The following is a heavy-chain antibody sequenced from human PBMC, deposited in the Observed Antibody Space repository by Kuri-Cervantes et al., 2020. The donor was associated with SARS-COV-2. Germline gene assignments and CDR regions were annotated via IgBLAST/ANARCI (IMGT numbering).Heavy chain of an antibody. Sequence: GESLKISCAASSFTLNNAWMTWVRQAPGKGLEWVGRIKSKTDGGTTDYGAPVKGRFTISRDDSENTLYLQMNSLKTEDTAVYYCARDLHSTSSSYWGQGTLVTVSS. D-gene: IGHD6-6*01. CDR1: SFTLNNAW. J-gene: IGHJ4*02. CDR3: ARDLHSTSSSY. CDR2: IKSKTDGGTT. V-gene: IGHV3-15*01.